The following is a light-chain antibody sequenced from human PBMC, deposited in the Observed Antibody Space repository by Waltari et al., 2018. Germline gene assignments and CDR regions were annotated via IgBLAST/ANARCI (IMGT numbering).Light chain of an antibody. V-gene: IGKV1-5*03. CDR1: QSISSW. Sequence: DIQMTQSPSTLSASVGDRVTITCRASQSISSWLAWYQQKPGKAPKLLIYGPSNLQIGVPSRFSGSGSGTEFTLTISSLQPDDFAVYYCQQYKTYPHTFGQETRLEIK. CDR3: QQYKTYPHT. CDR2: GPS. J-gene: IGKJ2*01.